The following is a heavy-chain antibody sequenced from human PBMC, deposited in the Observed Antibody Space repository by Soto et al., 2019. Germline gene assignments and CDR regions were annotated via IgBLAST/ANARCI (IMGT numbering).Heavy chain of an antibody. CDR3: ASAAVTGTAGLDF. D-gene: IGHD6-19*01. V-gene: IGHV1-2*02. CDR1: GYTFSGFY. Sequence: ASVKVSCKASGYTFSGFYMHWVRQAPGQGLEWMGWINPNSGGTKSAEKFQGRVTMTRDTSISTAYMELSRLTSGDTAVYYCASAAVTGTAGLDFWGQGTQVTVSS. J-gene: IGHJ4*02. CDR2: INPNSGGT.